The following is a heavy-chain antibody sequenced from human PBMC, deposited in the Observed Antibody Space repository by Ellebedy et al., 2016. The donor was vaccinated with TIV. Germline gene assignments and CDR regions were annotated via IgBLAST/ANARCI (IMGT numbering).Heavy chain of an antibody. D-gene: IGHD1-26*01. CDR3: ATRRDGGSYKGFYGMTS. J-gene: IGHJ6*02. V-gene: IGHV3-53*01. Sequence: GGSLRLSCAASGFTVSSNYMSWVRQAPGKGLEWVSVIYSGGSIYYADSVKGRFTISRDNSKNTLYLQMNSLRAEDKAVYYCATRRDGGSYKGFYGMTSGAKGPRSPSP. CDR1: GFTVSSNY. CDR2: IYSGGSI.